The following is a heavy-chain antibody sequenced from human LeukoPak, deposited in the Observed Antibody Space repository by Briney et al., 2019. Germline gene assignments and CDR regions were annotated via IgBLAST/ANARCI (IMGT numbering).Heavy chain of an antibody. Sequence: PGGSPRLSCAASGFAFSFYAMSWLRQPPGKGLEWVSTINANSGTTSYAASVRGRFTISRDNSKNTLYLQVNTLRADDTAVYYCAKPISGGLAVTADWFHPWGQGTLVVVSS. CDR1: GFAFSFYA. D-gene: IGHD6-19*01. CDR2: INANSGTT. J-gene: IGHJ5*01. CDR3: AKPISGGLAVTADWFHP. V-gene: IGHV3-23*01.